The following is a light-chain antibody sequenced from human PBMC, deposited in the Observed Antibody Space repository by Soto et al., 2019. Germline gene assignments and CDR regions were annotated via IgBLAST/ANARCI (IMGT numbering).Light chain of an antibody. CDR2: DAS. Sequence: ETVLTQSPATLSLSPGERATLSCRASQSVSSYLAWYQQKPGQAPRLLIYDASNRATGIPAMFSGSWSGTDFTLTISSLEPEDYAVYYCQQRANWPLTFGQGTKLEIK. J-gene: IGKJ2*01. V-gene: IGKV3-11*01. CDR1: QSVSSY. CDR3: QQRANWPLT.